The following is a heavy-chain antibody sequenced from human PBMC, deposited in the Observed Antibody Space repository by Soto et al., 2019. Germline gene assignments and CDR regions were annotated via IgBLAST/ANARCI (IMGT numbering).Heavy chain of an antibody. V-gene: IGHV3-21*01. D-gene: IGHD6-19*01. CDR1: GFTFTAYS. CDR2: ITSGGTYI. Sequence: EVQLVESGGGLVKPGGSLRLSCAASGFTFTAYSMNWVRQAPGKGLEWVSTITSGGTYIYYADSVKGRVTISRDNAKKLLYLQLTTLRAEDTAVYYCARGEYSSAFDYWGQGALVTVSS. J-gene: IGHJ4*02. CDR3: ARGEYSSAFDY.